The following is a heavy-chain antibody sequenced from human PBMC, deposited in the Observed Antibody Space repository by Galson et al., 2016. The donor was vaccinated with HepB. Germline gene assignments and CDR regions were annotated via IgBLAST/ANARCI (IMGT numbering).Heavy chain of an antibody. CDR1: GGSVSSGDYY. V-gene: IGHV4-61*08. Sequence: ETLSLTCTVSGGSVSSGDYYWNWIRQPPGRGPEWIAYIYYSGNTNYNPSLKDRPSISADTANNQFSLKLNSVTAADTAIYFCARLGAALDYWGQGILVTVSS. J-gene: IGHJ4*02. D-gene: IGHD1-26*01. CDR3: ARLGAALDY. CDR2: IYYSGNT.